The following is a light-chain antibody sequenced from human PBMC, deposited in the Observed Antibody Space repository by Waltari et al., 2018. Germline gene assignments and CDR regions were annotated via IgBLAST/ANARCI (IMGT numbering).Light chain of an antibody. CDR1: SSNIGNNY. CDR2: ENS. J-gene: IGLJ7*01. V-gene: IGLV1-51*02. CDR3: GTWDSSLSGAV. Sequence: QSVLTQPPSVSAAPGQRVTISCSGGSSNIGNNYVSWYRQFPGTAPKLLIYENSDRPSGIPGRFSGSKSCTSATLDITGLQAGDEADDYCGTWDSSLSGAVFGGGTHLTVL.